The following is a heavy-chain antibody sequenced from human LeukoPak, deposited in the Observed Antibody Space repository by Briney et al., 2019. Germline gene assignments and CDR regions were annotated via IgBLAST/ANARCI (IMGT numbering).Heavy chain of an antibody. Sequence: GGSLRLSCTTSGFTFDAFGLSWVRQAPGKGLEWVTSINLNGSITPYADSVRGRFTISRDNDKNSLYLQMKSLKVEYTALYYCTRDGTVIDYWGPGTLVTVSS. J-gene: IGHJ4*02. CDR1: GFTFDAFG. CDR3: TRDGTVIDY. V-gene: IGHV3-20*04. D-gene: IGHD2/OR15-2a*01. CDR2: INLNGSIT.